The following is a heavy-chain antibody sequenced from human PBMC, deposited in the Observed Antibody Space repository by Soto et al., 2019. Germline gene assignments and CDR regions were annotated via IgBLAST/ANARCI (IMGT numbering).Heavy chain of an antibody. D-gene: IGHD2-2*01. V-gene: IGHV5-51*01. J-gene: IGHJ6*02. CDR1: GYSLTGYW. CDR2: IYPSDSDI. CDR3: ASHCSRASCYSGYYGMDV. Sequence: EVQLVQSGAEVKKPGESLKISCRGSGYSLTGYWIAWVRQMPGKGLEWMGIIYPSDSDIRYSPSFQGQVTISADKSISTAYLQWSSLQASDTAMYYCASHCSRASCYSGYYGMDVWGQGTTVTVSS.